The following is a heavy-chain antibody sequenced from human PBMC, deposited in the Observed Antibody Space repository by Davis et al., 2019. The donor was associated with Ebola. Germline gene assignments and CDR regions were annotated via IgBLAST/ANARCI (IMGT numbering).Heavy chain of an antibody. D-gene: IGHD2-2*01. CDR3: ARQLPYYSYGMDV. Sequence: GGSLRLSCTTSGFTFSTYALSWVRQAPGKGLEWVASISGNGDRTVYADSVKGRFTISRDNSKNTLYLQMNSLRAEDTAVYFCARQLPYYSYGMDVWGQGTTVTVSS. V-gene: IGHV3-23*01. CDR1: GFTFSTYA. CDR2: ISGNGDRT. J-gene: IGHJ6*02.